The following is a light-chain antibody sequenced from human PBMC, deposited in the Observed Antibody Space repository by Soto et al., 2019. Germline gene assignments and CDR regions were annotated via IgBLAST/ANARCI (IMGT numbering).Light chain of an antibody. J-gene: IGKJ4*01. CDR1: QSVSSL. Sequence: EIVLQQSPATLSLSTEERATLSCRASQSVSSLLGWYQQKPGQAPRLLISDASNRATGIPARFSGSGSGTDFTLTISSLEPEDSAVYYCQQRSNWPLTFGGGTKVDI. V-gene: IGKV3-11*01. CDR3: QQRSNWPLT. CDR2: DAS.